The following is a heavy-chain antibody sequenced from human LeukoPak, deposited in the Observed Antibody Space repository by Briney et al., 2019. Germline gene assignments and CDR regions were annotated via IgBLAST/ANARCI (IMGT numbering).Heavy chain of an antibody. J-gene: IGHJ4*02. CDR3: TRSYGSGSYLSHAYYFDY. V-gene: IGHV3-49*04. CDR1: GFTFGDYA. Sequence: GGSLSLSCTASGFTFGDYAMSWVRQAPGKGLEWVGFIRSKAYGGTTEYAASVKGGFTISRDDSKSIAYLQMNSLKTEDTAVYYCTRSYGSGSYLSHAYYFDYWGQGTLVTVSS. D-gene: IGHD3-10*01. CDR2: IRSKAYGGTT.